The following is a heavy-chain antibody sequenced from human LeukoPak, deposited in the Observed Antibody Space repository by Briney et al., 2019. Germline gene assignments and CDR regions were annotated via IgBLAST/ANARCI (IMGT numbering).Heavy chain of an antibody. Sequence: GASVRVSCKASVYTLSVYGITWVRQAPGQGLEWVGWITTYNGDKKYSEKFQGRVTMTTDTSTSTYYMELRSLRSDDTAIYYCARDCSNGVCYPRDYWGQGTLVTVST. CDR3: ARDCSNGVCYPRDY. V-gene: IGHV1-18*01. CDR1: VYTLSVYG. J-gene: IGHJ4*02. CDR2: ITTYNGDK. D-gene: IGHD2-8*01.